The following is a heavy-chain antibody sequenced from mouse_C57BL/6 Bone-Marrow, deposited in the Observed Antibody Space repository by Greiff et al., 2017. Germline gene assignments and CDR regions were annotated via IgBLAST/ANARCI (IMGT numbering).Heavy chain of an antibody. CDR3: ARNGYYPFDY. Sequence: EVNLVESGGGLVKPGGSLKLSCAASGFTFSDYGMYWVRQAPEKGLEWVAYISSGSSTIYYADTVKGRFTISRDNAKNTLFLQLTSLRSEDTAMYYCARNGYYPFDYWGEDTTLSVAS. CDR1: GFTFSDYG. V-gene: IGHV5-17*01. CDR2: ISSGSSTI. D-gene: IGHD2-3*01. J-gene: IGHJ2*01.